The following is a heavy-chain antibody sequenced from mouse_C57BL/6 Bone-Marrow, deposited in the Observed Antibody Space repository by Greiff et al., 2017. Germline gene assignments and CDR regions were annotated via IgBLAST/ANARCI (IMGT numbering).Heavy chain of an antibody. Sequence: EVMLVESGGGLVQSGRSLRLSCATSGFTFSDFYMEWVRQAPGKGLEWIAASRNKANDYTTEYSASVKGRFIVSRDTSQSILYLQMNALRAEDTAIYYCARDPFSWFAYWGQGTLVTVSA. CDR2: SRNKANDYTT. CDR3: ARDPFSWFAY. V-gene: IGHV7-1*01. CDR1: GFTFSDFY. J-gene: IGHJ3*01.